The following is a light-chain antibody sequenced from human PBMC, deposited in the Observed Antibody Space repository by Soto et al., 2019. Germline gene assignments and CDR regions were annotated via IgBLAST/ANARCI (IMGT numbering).Light chain of an antibody. Sequence: QSVLTQPPSASGTPGQTVSISGSGSSSDIGSNPVSWYQQLPGTAPKLLIYSNTDRPSGVPNRFSGRKSGTSASLAISGLPSDDEADYYCASWDDGLYGGVFGGGTKLTVL. CDR1: SSDIGSNP. CDR2: SNT. CDR3: ASWDDGLYGGV. V-gene: IGLV1-44*01. J-gene: IGLJ3*02.